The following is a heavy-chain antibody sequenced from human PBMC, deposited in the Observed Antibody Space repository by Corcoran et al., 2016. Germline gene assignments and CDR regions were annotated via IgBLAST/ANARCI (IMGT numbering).Heavy chain of an antibody. Sequence: EVQLVESGGGLVKPGGSLRLSCAASGFTFSNAWMSWVRQAPGKGLEWVGRIKSKTDGGTTDYAAPVKGRFTISRDDSKNTLYLQMNSLKTEDTAVYYCTTRLRYFDWPPLNGMDVWGQGTTVTVSS. CDR1: GFTFSNAW. CDR3: TTRLRYFDWPPLNGMDV. CDR2: IKSKTDGGTT. J-gene: IGHJ6*02. D-gene: IGHD3-9*01. V-gene: IGHV3-15*01.